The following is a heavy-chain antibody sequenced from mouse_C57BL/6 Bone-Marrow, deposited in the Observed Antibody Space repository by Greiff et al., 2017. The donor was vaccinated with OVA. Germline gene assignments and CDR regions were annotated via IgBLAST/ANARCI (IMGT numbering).Heavy chain of an antibody. CDR1: GYTFTSYW. CDR3: TRSYFLLQFAY. Sequence: DVQLQESGTVLARPGASVKMSCKTSGYTFTSYWMHWVKQRPGQGLEWIGAIYPGNSDTSYNQKFKGKAKLTAVTSASTAYMELSSLTNEDSAVYYCTRSYFLLQFAYWGQGTLVTVSA. D-gene: IGHD2-10*01. J-gene: IGHJ3*01. CDR2: IYPGNSDT. V-gene: IGHV1-5*01.